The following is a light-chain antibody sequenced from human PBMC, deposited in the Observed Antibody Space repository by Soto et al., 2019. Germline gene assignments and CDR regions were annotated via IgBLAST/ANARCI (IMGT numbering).Light chain of an antibody. V-gene: IGKV1-5*03. CDR2: KAS. Sequence: DIVMTQSPSTLSASVGDRVTITCRASQSISSWLAWYQQKPGKAPKLLIYKASSLESGVPSRFSGSGSGTEFTLTISSLQPDDFATSYCQQYNSCCSFGQGTKVEI. CDR1: QSISSW. J-gene: IGKJ1*01. CDR3: QQYNSCCS.